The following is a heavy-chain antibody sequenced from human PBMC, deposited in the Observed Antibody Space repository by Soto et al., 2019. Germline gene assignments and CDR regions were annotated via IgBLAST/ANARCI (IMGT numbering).Heavy chain of an antibody. V-gene: IGHV4-59*08. CDR1: GGSISSYY. CDR3: ARSRDYCSSTSCRWFDP. J-gene: IGHJ5*02. Sequence: SETLSLTCTVSGGSISSYYWSWIRQPPGKGLEWIGYIYYRGSTNYNPSLKSRVTISVDTSKNQFSLKLSSVTAADTAVYYCARSRDYCSSTSCRWFDPWGQGTLVTVSS. D-gene: IGHD2-2*01. CDR2: IYYRGST.